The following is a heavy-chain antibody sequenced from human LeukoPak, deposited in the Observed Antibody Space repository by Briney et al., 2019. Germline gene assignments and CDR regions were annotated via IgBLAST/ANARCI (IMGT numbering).Heavy chain of an antibody. CDR3: AWDYGDYVVGPLRY. Sequence: GESLKISCKGSGYTFTNYWIGWVRQMPGKGLEVMGIIYPGDSDTRYSPSFQGQVTISVDKSINTAYLQWSSLKASDTAMYYCAWDYGDYVVGPLRYWGQGTLVTVSS. V-gene: IGHV5-51*01. D-gene: IGHD4-17*01. CDR1: GYTFTNYW. CDR2: IYPGDSDT. J-gene: IGHJ4*02.